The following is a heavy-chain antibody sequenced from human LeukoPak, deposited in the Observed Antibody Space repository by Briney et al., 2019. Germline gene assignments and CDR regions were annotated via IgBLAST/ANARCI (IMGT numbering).Heavy chain of an antibody. CDR2: ISSSSSYI. CDR1: GFTFSSYS. CDR3: ARVPPYSRRLADAFDI. J-gene: IGHJ3*02. Sequence: PGGSLRLSCAASGFTFSSYSMNWVRQAPGKGLEWVSSISSSSSYIYYADSVKGRFTISRDNAKNSLYLQMNSLRAEDTAVYYCARVPPYSRRLADAFDIWGQGTMVTVSS. D-gene: IGHD6-13*01. V-gene: IGHV3-21*01.